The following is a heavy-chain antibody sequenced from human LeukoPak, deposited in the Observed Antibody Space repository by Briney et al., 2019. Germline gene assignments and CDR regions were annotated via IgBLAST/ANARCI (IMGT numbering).Heavy chain of an antibody. CDR3: ARDVHGDYGSGWFDP. J-gene: IGHJ5*02. V-gene: IGHV1-69*05. CDR2: IMPLFGTA. CDR1: GYTFTGYY. D-gene: IGHD4-17*01. Sequence: SVKVSCKASGYTFTGYYMHWVRQAPGRGLEWLGGIMPLFGTAGYAQKFQGRVTITKDESTRTVYLELTSLTSDDTAVYYCARDVHGDYGSGWFDPRGQGTLVSVSS.